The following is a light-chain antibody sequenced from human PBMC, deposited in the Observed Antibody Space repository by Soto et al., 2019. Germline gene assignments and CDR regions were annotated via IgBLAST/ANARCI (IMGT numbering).Light chain of an antibody. V-gene: IGKV1-5*03. Sequence: DIPMTQSPSTLSASVGDRVTITCRASQSISSWLAWYQQKPGKAPKLLIYKASSLESGVPSRFSGSGSGTDITLTISILQPDDFATYYCQQYNSYSGTFGQGTKVEIK. CDR2: KAS. CDR3: QQYNSYSGT. J-gene: IGKJ1*01. CDR1: QSISSW.